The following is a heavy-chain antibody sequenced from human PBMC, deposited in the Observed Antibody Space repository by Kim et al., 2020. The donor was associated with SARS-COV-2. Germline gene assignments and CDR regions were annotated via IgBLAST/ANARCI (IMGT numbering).Heavy chain of an antibody. D-gene: IGHD7-27*01. CDR1: SFTFGHFA. V-gene: IGHV3-23*01. J-gene: IGHJ4*02. CDR2: ISGSGDST. CDR3: AKDLNLGFDS. Sequence: GGSLRLSCAASSFTFGHFAMNWVRQAPGKGLEWVSTISGSGDSTYYADSVKGRFTISRDNSKNTLFLQMNSLRADDTAMYYCAKDLNLGFDSWGQGTLVTVPA.